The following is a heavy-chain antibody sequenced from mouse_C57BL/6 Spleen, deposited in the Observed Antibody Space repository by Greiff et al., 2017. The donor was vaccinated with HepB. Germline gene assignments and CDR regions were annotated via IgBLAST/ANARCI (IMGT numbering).Heavy chain of an antibody. J-gene: IGHJ4*01. D-gene: IGHD2-5*01. CDR1: GYTFTSYW. V-gene: IGHV1-50*01. CDR2: IDPSDSYT. Sequence: QVQLQQPGAELVKPGASVKLSCKASGYTFTSYWMQWVKQRPGQGLEWIGEIDPSDSYTNYNQKFKGKATLTVDTSSSTAYMQLSSLTSEDSAVYYCAYYSNSYAMDYWGQGTSVTVSS. CDR3: AYYSNSYAMDY.